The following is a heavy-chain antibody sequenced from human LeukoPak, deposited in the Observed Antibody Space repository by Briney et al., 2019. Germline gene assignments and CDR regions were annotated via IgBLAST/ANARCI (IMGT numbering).Heavy chain of an antibody. Sequence: SETLSLTCTVSGGSISSSGYSWGWLRQPPGKGLEWIGNIFYGGSTCYNPSLKTRFTISIDTSKNQFSLKLSSVTAADTAVYYCARLPHLAIWGQGTVVTVSS. J-gene: IGHJ3*02. CDR1: GGSISSSGYS. V-gene: IGHV4-39*01. CDR3: ARLPHLAI. CDR2: IFYGGST.